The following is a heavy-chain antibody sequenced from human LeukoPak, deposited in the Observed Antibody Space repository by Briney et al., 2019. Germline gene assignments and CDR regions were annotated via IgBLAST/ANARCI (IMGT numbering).Heavy chain of an antibody. Sequence: PGGSLRLSCAASGFIFNTYGVHWVRLAPGKGLEWVAVVSYDGNSKYYADSVKGRLTISRDNSKNTLYLQMNSLRAEDTAVYYCAELTNAGYSNANAFDYWGQGTLVTVSS. V-gene: IGHV3-30*03. J-gene: IGHJ4*02. D-gene: IGHD6-13*01. CDR3: AELTNAGYSNANAFDY. CDR2: VSYDGNSK. CDR1: GFIFNTYG.